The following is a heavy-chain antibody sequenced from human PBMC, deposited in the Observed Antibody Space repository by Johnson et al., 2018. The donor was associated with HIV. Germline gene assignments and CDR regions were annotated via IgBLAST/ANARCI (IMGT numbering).Heavy chain of an antibody. Sequence: QVQLVESGGGLVKPGESLRLSCAASGFIFNDAWMNWVRQAPGKGLEWVAFIRYDGSNKYYADSVKGRFTISRDSSKNTVYLQMNNLRAEDTAVYNCARGVRGVIIDWGQGTMVAVSS. D-gene: IGHD3-10*01. CDR1: GFIFNDAW. V-gene: IGHV3-30*02. J-gene: IGHJ3*01. CDR2: IRYDGSNK. CDR3: ARGVRGVIID.